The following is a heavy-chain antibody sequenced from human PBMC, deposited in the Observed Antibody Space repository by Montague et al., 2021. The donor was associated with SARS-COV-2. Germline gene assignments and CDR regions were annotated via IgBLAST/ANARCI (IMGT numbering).Heavy chain of an antibody. Sequence: SETLSLTCSVSSGSVNVNNFYWGWIRQAPGKGLEWIGNVYYSGITYYSPSLKSRVSISVDKSKNQFSLNLTSVTAEDTAVYYCARQPPGSFQGSGIHTLYWYSDLWGRGTLVTVSS. CDR1: SGSVNVNNFY. CDR2: VYYSGIT. CDR3: ARQPPGSFQGSGIHTLYWYSDL. V-gene: IGHV4-39*01. J-gene: IGHJ2*01. D-gene: IGHD3-3*01.